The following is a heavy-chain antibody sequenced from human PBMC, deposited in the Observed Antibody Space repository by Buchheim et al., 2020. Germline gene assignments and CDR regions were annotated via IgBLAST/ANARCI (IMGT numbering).Heavy chain of an antibody. CDR2: ISSSSSTI. J-gene: IGHJ5*02. CDR1: GFTFSSYS. CDR3: ARDGNYCTNGVCYAFYNWFDP. V-gene: IGHV3-48*04. D-gene: IGHD2-8*01. Sequence: EVQLVESGGGSVQPGGSLRLSCAASGFTFSSYSMNWVRQAPGKGLEWVSYISSSSSTIYYADSVKGRFTISRDNAKNSLYLQMNSLRAEDTAVYYCARDGNYCTNGVCYAFYNWFDPWGRGTL.